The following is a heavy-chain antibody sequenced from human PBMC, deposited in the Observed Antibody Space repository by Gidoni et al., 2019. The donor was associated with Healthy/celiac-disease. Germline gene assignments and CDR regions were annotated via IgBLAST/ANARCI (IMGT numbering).Heavy chain of an antibody. D-gene: IGHD2-8*01. CDR3: ATTALCTNGVCYHIAAAGTFDY. V-gene: IGHV1-24*01. CDR2: FDPEDGET. Sequence: QVQLVQSGAEVKKPGASVKVSCKVSGYTLTELSMHWVRQAPGKGLEWMGGFDPEDGETIYAQKFQGRVTMTEDTSTDTAYMELSSLRSEDTAVYYCATTALCTNGVCYHIAAAGTFDYWGQGTLVTVSS. CDR1: GYTLTELS. J-gene: IGHJ4*02.